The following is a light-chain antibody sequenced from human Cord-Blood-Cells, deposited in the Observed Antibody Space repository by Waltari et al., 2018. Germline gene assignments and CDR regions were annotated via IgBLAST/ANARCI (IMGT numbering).Light chain of an antibody. Sequence: QSVLTQPPSASGTPGQRVTISCSGSSSNIGSTSVYWYQQLPGTAPKLLIYRNNQRPSGGPDRFSGSKSGTSASLAISGLRSEDEADYYCAAWDDSLSGYVFGTGTKVTVL. CDR3: AAWDDSLSGYV. V-gene: IGLV1-47*01. J-gene: IGLJ1*01. CDR2: RNN. CDR1: SSNIGSTS.